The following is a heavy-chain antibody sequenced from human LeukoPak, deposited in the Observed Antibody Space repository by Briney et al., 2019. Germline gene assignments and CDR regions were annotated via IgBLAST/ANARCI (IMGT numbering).Heavy chain of an antibody. CDR3: ARHGPFDWFGVEADY. Sequence: SETLSLTCTVSGCTISSSSYYWGWIRQPPGKVLEWIGSIYDSRSTYYNPSLNSRITISVDTSKNLYLLKLSSVTAADTAVYYCARHGPFDWFGVEADYWGQGTLVAVSS. V-gene: IGHV4-39*01. CDR1: GCTISSSSYY. CDR2: IYDSRST. J-gene: IGHJ4*02. D-gene: IGHD3-9*01.